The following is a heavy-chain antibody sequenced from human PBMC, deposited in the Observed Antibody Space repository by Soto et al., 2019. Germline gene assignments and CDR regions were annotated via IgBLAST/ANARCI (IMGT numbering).Heavy chain of an antibody. CDR2: VNPADSDT. CDR1: GYSFTNYW. D-gene: IGHD3-3*01. V-gene: IGHV5-51*01. J-gene: IGHJ4*02. CDR3: VRPDSTGYYTH. Sequence: GESLKISCKGSGYSFTNYWIGWVRQMPGKGLEWMGIVNPADSDTRYSPSFQGQVTVSVDKSISTAYLQRGSLKASDTAMYYCVRPDSTGYYTHRGQGPPVTVSS.